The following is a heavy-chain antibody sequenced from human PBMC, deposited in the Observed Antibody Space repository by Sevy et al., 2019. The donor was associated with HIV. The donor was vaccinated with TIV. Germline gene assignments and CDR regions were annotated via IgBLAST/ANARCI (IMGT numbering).Heavy chain of an antibody. CDR1: GFTFSSYA. J-gene: IGHJ4*02. CDR2: ISGSGGST. Sequence: GGSLRLSCAASGFTFSSYAMSWVHQAPGKGLEWVSAISGSGGSTYYEDSVKGRFTISRDNSKNTLYLQMNSLRAEDTAVYYCAKELSSIVVVVAAIDYWGQGTLVTVSS. D-gene: IGHD2-15*01. V-gene: IGHV3-23*01. CDR3: AKELSSIVVVVAAIDY.